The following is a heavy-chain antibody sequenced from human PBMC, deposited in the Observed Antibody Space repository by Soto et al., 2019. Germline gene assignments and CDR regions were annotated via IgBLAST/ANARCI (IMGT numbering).Heavy chain of an antibody. V-gene: IGHV2-5*02. Sequence: QITLKESGPPLVKPTQTLTLTCTFSGFSLSTSGVGVGWIRQPPGKALEWLALIYWDDDKRYSPSLRSRLTINKNTSKNQVVLTITNMNPVDTATYYCIQSRCGGDCLQSYASHYYYGMDVWGQGTTVTVSS. CDR3: IQSRCGGDCLQSYASHYYYGMDV. D-gene: IGHD2-21*02. CDR2: IYWDDDK. CDR1: GFSLSTSGVG. J-gene: IGHJ6*02.